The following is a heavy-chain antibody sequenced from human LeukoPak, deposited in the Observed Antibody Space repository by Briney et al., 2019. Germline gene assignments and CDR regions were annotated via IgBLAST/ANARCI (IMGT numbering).Heavy chain of an antibody. CDR1: GYSFTSYW. V-gene: IGHV5-51*01. CDR2: IYPGDSDT. J-gene: IGHJ5*02. Sequence: GGSLKISCKGSGYSFTSYWIGWVRQMPGKGLEWMGIIYPGDSDTRYSPSFQGQVTISADKSISTAYLQWSSLKASDTAMYYCARRATGYCSSTSCSDNWFDPWGQGTLVTVSS. CDR3: ARRATGYCSSTSCSDNWFDP. D-gene: IGHD2-2*01.